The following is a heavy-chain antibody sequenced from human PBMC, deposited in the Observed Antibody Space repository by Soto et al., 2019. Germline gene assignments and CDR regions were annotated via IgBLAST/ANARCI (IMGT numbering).Heavy chain of an antibody. J-gene: IGHJ5*02. CDR3: ARGTHSPLIVRRSRGPWFDP. CDR2: MYYGGRT. V-gene: IGHV4-59*08. CDR1: GGSISSYY. D-gene: IGHD2-15*01. Sequence: PSETLSLTCTVSGGSISSYYWSWIRQPPGKGLEWIGYMYYGGRTNYNPSLKSRVTISVDTSKMQVSLKLSSVTAADTAVYFCARGTHSPLIVRRSRGPWFDPWGQGTLVTVAS.